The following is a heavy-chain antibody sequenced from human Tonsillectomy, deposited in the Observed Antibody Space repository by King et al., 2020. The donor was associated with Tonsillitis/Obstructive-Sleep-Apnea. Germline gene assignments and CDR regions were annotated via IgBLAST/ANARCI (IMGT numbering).Heavy chain of an antibody. V-gene: IGHV3-20*01. CDR3: ARGVAAAGTVANAFDI. J-gene: IGHJ3*02. CDR2: ISCNGGST. D-gene: IGHD6-13*01. CDR1: GFTFDDYG. Sequence: VQLVESGGGVVRPGGSLRLSCAASGFTFDDYGMSWVRQALGKGLEWVSGISCNGGSTGLADSVKGRFTISRDNAKNSLYLQMNSLRAEDRALYDCARGVAAAGTVANAFDIWGQGTMVTVSS.